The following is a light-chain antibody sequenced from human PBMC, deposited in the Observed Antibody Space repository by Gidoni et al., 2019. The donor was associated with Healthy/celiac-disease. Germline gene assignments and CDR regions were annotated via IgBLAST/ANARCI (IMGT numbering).Light chain of an antibody. CDR3: LQDYNYPWT. CDR2: AAS. V-gene: IGKV1-6*01. J-gene: IGKJ1*01. Sequence: AIQMTQSPSSLSASVGDRVTITCRASQVIRNDLGWYQQKPGKAPKLLIYAASSLQSGVPSRFSGSGSGTDFTLTISSLQPEDFATYYCLQDYNYPWTFGQXTKVEIK. CDR1: QVIRND.